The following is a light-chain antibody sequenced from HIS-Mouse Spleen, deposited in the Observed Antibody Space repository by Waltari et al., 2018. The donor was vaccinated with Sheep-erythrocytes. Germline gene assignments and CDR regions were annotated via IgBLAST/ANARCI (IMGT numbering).Light chain of an antibody. Sequence: QSALTQPRSVSGSPGQSVTISCTGTRSDFGGYNYASWYQQHPGKAPKLMIYDVSKRPSGVPDRFSGSKSGNTASLTISGLQAEDEADYYCCSYAGSYNHVFATGTKVTVL. V-gene: IGLV2-11*01. CDR3: CSYAGSYNHV. J-gene: IGLJ1*01. CDR2: DVS. CDR1: RSDFGGYNY.